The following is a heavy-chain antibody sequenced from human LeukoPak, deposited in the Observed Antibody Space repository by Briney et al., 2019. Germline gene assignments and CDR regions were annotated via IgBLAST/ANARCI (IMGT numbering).Heavy chain of an antibody. CDR2: INPSGGST. Sequence: ASVKVSCKASGYTFTSYYMHWVRQAPGQGLEWMGIINPSGGSTSYAQEFQGRVTMTRDTSTSTVYMELSSLRSEDTAVYYCARDISGDSVGGYFDYWGQGTLVTVSS. J-gene: IGHJ4*02. CDR1: GYTFTSYY. CDR3: ARDISGDSVGGYFDY. V-gene: IGHV1-46*01. D-gene: IGHD2-15*01.